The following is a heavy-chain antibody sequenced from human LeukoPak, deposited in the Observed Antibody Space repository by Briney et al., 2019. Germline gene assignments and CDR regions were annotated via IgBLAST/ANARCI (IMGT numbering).Heavy chain of an antibody. CDR2: INHSGST. CDR1: GGSFSGYY. J-gene: IGHJ4*02. Sequence: KPSETLSLTCAVYGGSFSGYYWSWIRQPPGKGLEWIGEINHSGSTNYNPSLKSRVTISVDTSKNQFSLKLSSVTAADTAVYYCARRFYGGNPPYYFDYWGQGTLVTVSS. V-gene: IGHV4-34*01. CDR3: ARRFYGGNPPYYFDY. D-gene: IGHD4-23*01.